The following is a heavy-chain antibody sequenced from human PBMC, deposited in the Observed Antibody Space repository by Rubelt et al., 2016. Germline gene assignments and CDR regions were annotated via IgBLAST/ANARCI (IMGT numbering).Heavy chain of an antibody. CDR3: ARSHSSGYCPDY. CDR1: GGSFSGYY. D-gene: IGHD3-22*01. Sequence: QVQLQQWGAGLLKPSETLSLTCAVYGGSFSGYYWSWIRQPPGKGLEWIGEINHSGSTNYNPSLKSRVHIEVDTSKNQVYLKLRAGTAADTAVYYCARSHSSGYCPDYWGQGTLVTVSS. V-gene: IGHV4-34*01. J-gene: IGHJ4*02. CDR2: INHSGST.